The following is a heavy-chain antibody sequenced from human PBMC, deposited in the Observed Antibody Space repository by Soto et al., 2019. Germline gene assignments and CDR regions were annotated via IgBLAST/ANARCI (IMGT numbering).Heavy chain of an antibody. J-gene: IGHJ5*02. Sequence: EVQLLESGGGLVQPGGSLRLSCAASGFTFTNSHMSWVRQAPGKGLEWVSSISNRGADTYYIDSVKGRFSISRDNSRDTLYLQMNSLRAEDTAVYYCTKRLEAWGPFDPWGQGTLVTVSS. CDR3: TKRLEAWGPFDP. V-gene: IGHV3-23*01. CDR1: GFTFTNSH. D-gene: IGHD1-26*01. CDR2: ISNRGADT.